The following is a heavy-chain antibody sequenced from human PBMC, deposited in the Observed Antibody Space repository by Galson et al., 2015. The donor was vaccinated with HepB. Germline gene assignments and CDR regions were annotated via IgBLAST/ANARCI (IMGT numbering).Heavy chain of an antibody. Sequence: SLRLSCAASGFTFSRYAIDWVRQAPGKGLEWVACISSSSSYIYYADSVKGRFTISRDNAKNSLYLQMNSLRAEDTAVYYCARDPGGEYFVYWGQGTLVTVSS. CDR1: GFTFSRYA. CDR3: ARDPGGEYFVY. J-gene: IGHJ4*02. CDR2: ISSSSSYI. D-gene: IGHD6-25*01. V-gene: IGHV3-21*01.